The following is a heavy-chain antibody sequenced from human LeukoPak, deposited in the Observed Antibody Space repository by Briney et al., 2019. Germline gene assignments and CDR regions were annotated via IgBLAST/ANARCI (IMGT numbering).Heavy chain of an antibody. CDR1: GGSISSYY. CDR3: ASRNYYDSSGYYPTGGVFDY. V-gene: IGHV4-4*07. D-gene: IGHD3-22*01. CDR2: IYTSGST. J-gene: IGHJ4*02. Sequence: SETLSLTCTVSGGSISSYYWSWIRQPAGKGLEWIGRIYTSGSTNYNPSLKSRVTMSVDTSKNQFSLKLSSVTAADTAVYYCASRNYYDSSGYYPTGGVFDYWGQGTLVTVSS.